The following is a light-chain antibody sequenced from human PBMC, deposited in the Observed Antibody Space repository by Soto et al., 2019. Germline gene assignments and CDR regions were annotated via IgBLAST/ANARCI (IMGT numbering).Light chain of an antibody. CDR1: SSNIGGTNY. Sequence: QSVLTQSPSASGSPGQRGFISCSGSSSNIGGTNYAYWYQQLPGAAQKLFMHSINLSPSGFPERISGYKSGTSASLAVSGLRAEDDAVYYCASWDGSRGAVIFGGGTKLTVL. J-gene: IGLJ2*01. V-gene: IGLV1-47*02. CDR2: SIN. CDR3: ASWDGSRGAVI.